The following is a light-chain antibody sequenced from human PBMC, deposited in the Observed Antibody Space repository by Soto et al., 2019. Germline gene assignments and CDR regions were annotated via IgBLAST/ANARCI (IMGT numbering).Light chain of an antibody. CDR1: MRDVGAYNL. J-gene: IGLJ2*01. CDR2: EVR. CDR3: CSYTSKSSLI. Sequence: QSALTQPASVSGSPGQSITISCAGTMRDVGAYNLVSWYQQHPGRAPQLIIYEVRNRPSGISFRFSGSKSGNTSSLTISGIQAEDEAYYYCCSYTSKSSLIFGGGTKLTVL. V-gene: IGLV2-14*01.